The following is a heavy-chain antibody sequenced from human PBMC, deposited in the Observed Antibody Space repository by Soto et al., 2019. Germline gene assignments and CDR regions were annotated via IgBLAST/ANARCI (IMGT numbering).Heavy chain of an antibody. V-gene: IGHV4-31*03. CDR3: ARLRIATNNYKWFDP. Sequence: PSETLSLTCSVSGAALNSGNYYWSWIRQVPGKGLEWIGHIYVTGAVDYNPSLRYRITISQDTSERQFSLNLRLVTAADTAVYYCARLRIATNNYKWFDPWGQGTLVT. D-gene: IGHD2-21*01. CDR2: IYVTGAV. CDR1: GAALNSGNYY. J-gene: IGHJ5*02.